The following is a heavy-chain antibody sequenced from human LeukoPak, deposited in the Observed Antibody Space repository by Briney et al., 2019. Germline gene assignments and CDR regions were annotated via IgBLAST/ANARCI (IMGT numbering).Heavy chain of an antibody. CDR3: ARGVGGIAAAIDY. V-gene: IGHV4-59*08. CDR2: IYYSGST. D-gene: IGHD6-13*01. J-gene: IGHJ4*02. CDR1: GGSISSYY. Sequence: SETLSLTCTVSGGSISSYYWSWLRQPPGKGLEWIGYIYYSGSTNYNPSLKSRVTISVDTSKNQFSLKLSSVTAADTAVYYCARGVGGIAAAIDYWGQGTLVTVSS.